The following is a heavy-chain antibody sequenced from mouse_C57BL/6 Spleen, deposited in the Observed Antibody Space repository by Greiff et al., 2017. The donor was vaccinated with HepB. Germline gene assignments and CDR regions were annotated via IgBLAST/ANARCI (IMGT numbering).Heavy chain of an antibody. CDR2: IYPGDGDT. V-gene: IGHV1-80*01. J-gene: IGHJ3*01. CDR1: GYAFSSYW. D-gene: IGHD2-2*01. Sequence: QVQLQQSGAELVKPGASVKNSCKASGYAFSSYWMNWVKQRPGKGLEWIGQIYPGDGDTNYNGKFKGKATLTADKSSSTAYMQLSSLTSEDSAVYFCARNEVIYYGYGPFAYWGQGTLVTVSA. CDR3: ARNEVIYYGYGPFAY.